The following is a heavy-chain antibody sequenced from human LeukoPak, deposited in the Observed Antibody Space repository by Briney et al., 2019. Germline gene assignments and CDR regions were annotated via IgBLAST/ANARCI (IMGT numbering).Heavy chain of an antibody. CDR3: ARALTTAGGFGELFYCFDY. CDR2: IYYSGST. CDR1: GGSISSSSYY. Sequence: SETLSLTCTVSGGSISSSSYYWSWIRQPPGKGLEWIGYIYYSGSTNYNPSLKSRVTISVDTSKNQFSLKLSSVTAADTAVYYCARALTTAGGFGELFYCFDYWGQGTLVTVSS. J-gene: IGHJ4*02. V-gene: IGHV4-61*01. D-gene: IGHD3-10*01.